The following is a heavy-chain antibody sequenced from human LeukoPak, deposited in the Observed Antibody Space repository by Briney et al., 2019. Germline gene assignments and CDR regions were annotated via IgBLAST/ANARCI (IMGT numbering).Heavy chain of an antibody. V-gene: IGHV1-2*02. Sequence: ASVKVSCKASGYTFTGYYMHWVRQAPGQGLEWMGWINPNSGGTNYAQRFQGRVTMTRDTSISTAYMELSRLRSDDTAVYYCARPNDFWSGLDAFDIWGQGTMVTVSS. CDR1: GYTFTGYY. CDR2: INPNSGGT. CDR3: ARPNDFWSGLDAFDI. J-gene: IGHJ3*02. D-gene: IGHD3-3*01.